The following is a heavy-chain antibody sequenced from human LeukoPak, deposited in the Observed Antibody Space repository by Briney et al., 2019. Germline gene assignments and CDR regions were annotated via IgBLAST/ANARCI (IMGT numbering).Heavy chain of an antibody. CDR1: GFTFSNYW. V-gene: IGHV3-7*01. CDR3: AREQLVCDY. Sequence: GGSLRLSCAASGFTFSNYWMSWVRQAPGKGPEWVANIKQDGSEKYYVDSVKGRFTISRDNAKNSLYLQMNSLRAEDTAVYYCAREQLVCDYWGQGTLVTVSS. J-gene: IGHJ4*02. CDR2: IKQDGSEK. D-gene: IGHD6-13*01.